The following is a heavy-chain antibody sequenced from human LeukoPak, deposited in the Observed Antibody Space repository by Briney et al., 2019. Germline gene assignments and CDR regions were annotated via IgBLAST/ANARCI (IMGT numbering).Heavy chain of an antibody. J-gene: IGHJ4*02. CDR3: ARGLRRDFDY. CDR1: GFNFSRYW. V-gene: IGHV3-21*01. CDR2: ISSSSSYI. Sequence: PGGSLRLSCAASGFNFSRYWMSWVRQAPGKGLEWVSSISSSSSYIYYADSVKGRFTISRDNAKNSLYLQMNSLRAEDTAVYYCARGLRRDFDYWGQGTLVTVSS.